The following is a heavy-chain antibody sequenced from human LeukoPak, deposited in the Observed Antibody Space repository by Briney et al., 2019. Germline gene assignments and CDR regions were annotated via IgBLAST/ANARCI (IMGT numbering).Heavy chain of an antibody. D-gene: IGHD3-22*01. CDR3: ARQHPYYYDSSGYYGL. CDR1: GGSISSTSYS. CDR2: IYYSGST. J-gene: IGHJ4*02. Sequence: SETLSLTCTVSGGSISSTSYSWGWIRQPPGKGLEWIGSIYYSGSTYYNPSLKSRVTISVDTSKNQFSLKLSSVTAADTAVYYCARQHPYYYDSSGYYGLWGQGTLVTVSS. V-gene: IGHV4-39*01.